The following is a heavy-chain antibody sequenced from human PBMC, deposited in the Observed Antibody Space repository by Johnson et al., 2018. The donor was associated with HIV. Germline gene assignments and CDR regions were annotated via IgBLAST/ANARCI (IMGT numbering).Heavy chain of an antibody. CDR1: GFTVSSNY. J-gene: IGHJ3*02. D-gene: IGHD3-22*01. Sequence: VQLVESGGGLVQPGGSLRLSCAASGFTVSSNYMSWVRQAPGKGLEWVANIKQDGSERYYVDSVKGRFTISRDNAKNSLSLQMDSLRDEDTAVYYCARDPELDYFDNRAFDIWGQGTMVTVSS. CDR3: ARDPELDYFDNRAFDI. CDR2: IKQDGSER. V-gene: IGHV3-7*01.